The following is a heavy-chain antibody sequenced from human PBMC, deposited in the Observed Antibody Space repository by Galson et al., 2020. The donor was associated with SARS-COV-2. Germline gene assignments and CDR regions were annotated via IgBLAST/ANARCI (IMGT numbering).Heavy chain of an antibody. D-gene: IGHD2-2*01. J-gene: IGHJ4*02. CDR2: ISSNGATS. CDR1: GFIFSDYA. CDR3: LSYSSTRHNY. Sequence: GGSLRLSCSASGFIFSDYAMHWVRQAPGKGLEYVSAISSNGATSFYADSVNGRFTMSRDNSKNMFYLQMTALRLEDTAFYYCLSYSSTRHNYWGQGTLVTVSA. V-gene: IGHV3-64D*06.